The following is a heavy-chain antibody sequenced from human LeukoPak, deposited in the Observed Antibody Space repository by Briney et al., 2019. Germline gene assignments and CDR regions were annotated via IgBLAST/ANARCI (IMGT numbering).Heavy chain of an antibody. J-gene: IGHJ4*02. CDR3: ARDGMWFGESRFDY. V-gene: IGHV4-39*07. D-gene: IGHD3-10*01. Sequence: SETLSLTCTVSGGSISSTTYYWGWIRQPPGKGREWIGSIYFSGSTYYNPSLKSRVTISVDTSKNQFSLKLSSVTDADTAVYYCARDGMWFGESRFDYWGQGTLVTVSS. CDR2: IYFSGST. CDR1: GGSISSTTYY.